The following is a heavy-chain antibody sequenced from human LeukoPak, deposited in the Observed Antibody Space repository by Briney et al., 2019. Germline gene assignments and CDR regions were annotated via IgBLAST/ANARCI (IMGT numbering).Heavy chain of an antibody. Sequence: SETLSLTCTVSGGSINSYHWSWIRQPPGKGLEWIGYIYYSGSTNYNPSLKSRVTISVDTSKNQFSLKLSSVTAADTAVYYCARHLGIAAAGHFDYWGQGTLVTVSS. J-gene: IGHJ4*02. CDR2: IYYSGST. V-gene: IGHV4-59*08. CDR3: ARHLGIAAAGHFDY. CDR1: GGSINSYH. D-gene: IGHD6-13*01.